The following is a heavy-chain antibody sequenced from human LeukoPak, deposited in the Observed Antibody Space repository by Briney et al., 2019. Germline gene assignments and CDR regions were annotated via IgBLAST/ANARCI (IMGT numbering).Heavy chain of an antibody. CDR2: IRYGGSQK. D-gene: IGHD5-18*01. CDR1: GFTFSSYG. J-gene: IGHJ4*02. Sequence: GGSLRLSCVASGFTFSSYGMHWVRRAPGKGLDWMTFIRYGGSQKYYADSVRGRFTISRDDSKNTLSLQMNSLRAEDTAVYYCALGYNFGYQYFDFWGQGTLVTVSS. CDR3: ALGYNFGYQYFDF. V-gene: IGHV3-30*02.